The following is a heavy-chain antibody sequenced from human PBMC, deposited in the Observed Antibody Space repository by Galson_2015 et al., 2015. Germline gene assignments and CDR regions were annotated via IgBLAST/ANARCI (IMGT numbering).Heavy chain of an antibody. J-gene: IGHJ4*02. V-gene: IGHV6-1*01. CDR3: ARVAHLGRGIHS. D-gene: IGHD7-27*01. Sequence: CAISGDSVSSNIVGWNWIKRAPSRGLEWLGRTYYRFSWNRDYAESVKRRLDNNADTSRKQSSLQLTSVTPEDTAVYYCARVAHLGRGIHSWGQGTQVTVSS. CDR2: TYYRFSWNR. CDR1: GDSVSSNIVG.